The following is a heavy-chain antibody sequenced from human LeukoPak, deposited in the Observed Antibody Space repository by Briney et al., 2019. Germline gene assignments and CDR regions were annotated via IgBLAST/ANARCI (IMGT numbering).Heavy chain of an antibody. J-gene: IGHJ4*02. V-gene: IGHV5-51*01. D-gene: IGHD4-17*01. Sequence: GESLKISCKGSGYSFTSYWIAWVRQVPGKGLEWMGIIFPGDSDTTYSPSFQGQVIISADTSTSTAYLQWSSLKSSDTAIVFCARGHTYGEYYLDYWGQGTLVTVSS. CDR1: GYSFTSYW. CDR2: IFPGDSDT. CDR3: ARGHTYGEYYLDY.